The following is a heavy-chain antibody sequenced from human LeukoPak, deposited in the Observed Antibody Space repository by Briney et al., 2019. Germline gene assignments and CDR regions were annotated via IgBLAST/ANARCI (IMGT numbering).Heavy chain of an antibody. Sequence: GGSLRLSCAASGFTFSSYAMSWVRQAPGKGLEWVSAISGSGGSTYYADSVKGRFTISRDNSKNTLYLQMNSLRAEDTAVYYCAKDLPDIVVVVAATPWDYWGQGTLVTVSS. D-gene: IGHD2-15*01. CDR1: GFTFSSYA. CDR3: AKDLPDIVVVVAATPWDY. J-gene: IGHJ4*02. V-gene: IGHV3-23*01. CDR2: ISGSGGST.